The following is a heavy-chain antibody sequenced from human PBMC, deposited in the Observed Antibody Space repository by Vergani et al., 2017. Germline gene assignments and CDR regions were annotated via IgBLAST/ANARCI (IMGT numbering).Heavy chain of an antibody. J-gene: IGHJ4*02. CDR2: INHSGST. CDR3: ARGRWIAAPRPFDY. D-gene: IGHD6-6*01. V-gene: IGHV4-34*01. CDR1: GGSFSGYY. Sequence: QVQLQQWGAGLLKPSETLSLTCAVYGGSFSGYYWSWIRQPPGKGLEWIGEINHSGSTNYNPSLKSRVTISVDTSKNLFSLKLSSVTAADTAVYYCARGRWIAAPRPFDYWGQGTLVTVSS.